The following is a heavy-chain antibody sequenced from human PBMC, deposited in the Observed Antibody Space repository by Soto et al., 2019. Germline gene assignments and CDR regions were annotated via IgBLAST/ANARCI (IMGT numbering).Heavy chain of an antibody. V-gene: IGHV3-21*01. Sequence: GSLRLSCAFSGFTFSTYTTNWVRQAPGKGLEWVSSINGRSNYVYYADSVKGRFTISRDNAKNSLYLQMNRLRAEDTAIYYCAREDGVVGSSSAFDHWGLGTLVTVSS. J-gene: IGHJ4*02. D-gene: IGHD1-26*01. CDR1: GFTFSTYT. CDR3: AREDGVVGSSSAFDH. CDR2: INGRSNYV.